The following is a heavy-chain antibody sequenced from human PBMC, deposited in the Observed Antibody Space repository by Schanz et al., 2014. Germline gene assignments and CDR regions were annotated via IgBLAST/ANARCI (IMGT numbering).Heavy chain of an antibody. V-gene: IGHV3-13*01. J-gene: IGHJ4*02. CDR3: ARGTDWNLHY. Sequence: EVQLVESGGGFVQPGGSLGLSCVVSGFTVSSDHMSWVRQAPGKGLEWVSTIGYLGDTYYPDSVKGRCTVSRDSGQNSLYLQMNSLRAGDTAVYYCARGTDWNLHYWGQGALXTVSA. D-gene: IGHD1-1*01. CDR2: IGYLGDT. CDR1: GFTVSSDH.